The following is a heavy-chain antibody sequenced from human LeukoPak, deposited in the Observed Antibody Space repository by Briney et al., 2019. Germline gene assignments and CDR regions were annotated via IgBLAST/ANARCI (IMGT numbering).Heavy chain of an antibody. CDR1: GFTFSSYG. Sequence: PGGSLRLSCAASGFTFSSYGMHWVRQAPGKGLEWVAVIWYDGSNKYYADSVKGRLTISRDNSKNTLYLQMNSLRAEDTAVYYCAKDREYSSSPTLDYWGQGTLVTVSS. CDR3: AKDREYSSSPTLDY. V-gene: IGHV3-33*06. D-gene: IGHD6-6*01. J-gene: IGHJ4*02. CDR2: IWYDGSNK.